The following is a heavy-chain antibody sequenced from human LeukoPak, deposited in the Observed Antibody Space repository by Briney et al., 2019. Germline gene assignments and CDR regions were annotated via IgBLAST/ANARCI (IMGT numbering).Heavy chain of an antibody. CDR2: ISYDGSNK. V-gene: IGHV3-30*18. Sequence: QPGGSLRLSCAASGFTFSSYGMHWVRQAPGKGLEWVALISYDGSNKYYADSVKGRFTISRDNSKNTLYLQMNSLRAEDTAVYYCAKGRGWEASYYYYYMDVWGRGTTVTISS. CDR1: GFTFSSYG. CDR3: AKGRGWEASYYYYYMDV. D-gene: IGHD1-26*01. J-gene: IGHJ6*03.